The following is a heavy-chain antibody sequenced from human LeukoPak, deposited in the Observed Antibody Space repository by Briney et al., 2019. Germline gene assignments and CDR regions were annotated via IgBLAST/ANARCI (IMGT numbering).Heavy chain of an antibody. CDR1: GDSVSSNSAA. Sequence: SQTLSLTCAISGDSVSSNSAAWNWIRQSPSRGLEWLGRTYYRSKWYNDYAVSVKSRITINPDTSKNQFSLQLNSVTPEDTAVYYCARDRNIAVAGTIIRDAYYFDYWGQGTLVTVSS. J-gene: IGHJ4*02. V-gene: IGHV6-1*01. CDR3: ARDRNIAVAGTIIRDAYYFDY. CDR2: TYYRSKWYN. D-gene: IGHD6-19*01.